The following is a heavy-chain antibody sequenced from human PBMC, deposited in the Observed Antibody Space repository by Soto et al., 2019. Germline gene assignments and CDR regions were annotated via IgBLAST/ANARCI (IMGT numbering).Heavy chain of an antibody. Sequence: QVQLQQWGAGLLKPSEALSLTCAVYGGCFSGYYWSWIRLPPGKGLEWIGEIYHSGSTNYNPSLKSRVTISVETSKSQFSLRLSSVTAADTAVYYCARGGYSSGYGWFDPWGQGTLVTVSS. CDR2: IYHSGST. CDR1: GGCFSGYY. V-gene: IGHV4-34*01. D-gene: IGHD6-19*01. J-gene: IGHJ5*02. CDR3: ARGGYSSGYGWFDP.